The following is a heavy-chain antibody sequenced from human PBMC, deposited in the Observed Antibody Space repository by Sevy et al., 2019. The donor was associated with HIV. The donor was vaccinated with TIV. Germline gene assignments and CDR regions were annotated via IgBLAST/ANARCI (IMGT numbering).Heavy chain of an antibody. Sequence: ASVKVSCKAXGXTXXSYTXXWVRQAPGQGLEWMGGIIPIVSSATYAQKFQGRVTITADLSTSTVYMELTGLRSDDTAVYYCMTXTPNXGXXXXXGQGTLVTVSS. CDR2: IIPIVSSA. D-gene: IGHD2-15*01. CDR1: GXTXXSYT. CDR3: MTXTPNXGXXXX. V-gene: IGHV1-69*13. J-gene: IGHJ4*02.